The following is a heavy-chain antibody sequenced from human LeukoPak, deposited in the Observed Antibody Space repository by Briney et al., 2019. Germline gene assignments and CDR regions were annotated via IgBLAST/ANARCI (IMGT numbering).Heavy chain of an antibody. CDR1: GGSISSSSYY. CDR3: ELGGKAAFDY. V-gene: IGHV4-39*01. Sequence: PSETLSLTCTVSGGSISSSSYYWGWIRQPPGRGLEWIVSIYYSGSTYYNPSLKSRVTISVDTSKNQFSLKLSSVTAADTAVYYCELGGKAAFDYWGQGTPVTVSS. J-gene: IGHJ4*02. CDR2: IYYSGST. D-gene: IGHD3-16*01.